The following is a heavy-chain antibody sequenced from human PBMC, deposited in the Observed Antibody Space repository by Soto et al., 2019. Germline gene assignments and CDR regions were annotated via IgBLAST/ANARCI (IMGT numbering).Heavy chain of an antibody. Sequence: PGGSLRLSCSASGFTFSSYAMHWVRQAPGKGLEYVSAISSNGGSTYYADSVKGRFTISRDNSKNTLYLQMSSLRAEDTAMYYCVKAQVVATIDLDYWGQGTLVTVSS. D-gene: IGHD5-12*01. CDR1: GFTFSSYA. CDR3: VKAQVVATIDLDY. CDR2: ISSNGGST. J-gene: IGHJ4*02. V-gene: IGHV3-64D*06.